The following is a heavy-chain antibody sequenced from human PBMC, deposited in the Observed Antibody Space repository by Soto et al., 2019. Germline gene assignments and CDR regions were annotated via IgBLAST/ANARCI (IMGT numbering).Heavy chain of an antibody. CDR2: IYYSGST. CDR1: GGSISSGGYY. Sequence: PSETLSLTCTVSGGSISSGGYYWSWIRQHPGKGLEWIGYIYYSGSTYYNPSLKSRVTISVDTSKNQFSLKLSSVTAADTAVYYCARDPQYCSSTSCYDYGMDVWGQGTTVTVSS. J-gene: IGHJ6*02. V-gene: IGHV4-31*03. D-gene: IGHD2-2*01. CDR3: ARDPQYCSSTSCYDYGMDV.